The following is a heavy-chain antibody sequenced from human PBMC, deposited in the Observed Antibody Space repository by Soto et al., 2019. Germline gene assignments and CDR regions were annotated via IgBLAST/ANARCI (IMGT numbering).Heavy chain of an antibody. J-gene: IGHJ4*02. D-gene: IGHD3-22*01. Sequence: GGSLRLSCVASGFTFGRYAMPWVRQAPGKGLERVAHISYRGGNEYYADSVKGRFILSRDNSKSTLYLQMNSLRSEDTAIYYCARDPDSSGYYVFDYWGQGTLVTVSS. V-gene: IGHV3-30-3*01. CDR2: ISYRGGNE. CDR3: ARDPDSSGYYVFDY. CDR1: GFTFGRYA.